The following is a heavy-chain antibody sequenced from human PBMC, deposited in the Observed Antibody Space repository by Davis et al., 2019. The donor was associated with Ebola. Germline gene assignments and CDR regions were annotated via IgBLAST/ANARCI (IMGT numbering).Heavy chain of an antibody. D-gene: IGHD2-15*01. Sequence: ASVKVSCKASGYTFTSYAMHWVRQAPGQRLEWMGWINAGNGNTKYSQKFQGRVTITRDTSASTAYMELSSLRSEDTAVYYCARRMLRAEAFDYWGQGTLVTVSS. CDR1: GYTFTSYA. CDR2: INAGNGNT. V-gene: IGHV1-3*01. CDR3: ARRMLRAEAFDY. J-gene: IGHJ4*02.